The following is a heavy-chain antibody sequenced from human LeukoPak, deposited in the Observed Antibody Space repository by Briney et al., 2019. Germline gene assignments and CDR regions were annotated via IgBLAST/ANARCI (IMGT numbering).Heavy chain of an antibody. CDR3: VREGDSGSYSSH. CDR2: IRSSGTTT. Sequence: GGSLRLSCAASGFTFSSYAMSWVRQAPGKGLECLSKIRSSGTTTYYADSVKGRFTISRDNAKNSLYLQMNSLRAEDTAVYYCVREGDSGSYSSHWGQGTLVTVSA. J-gene: IGHJ4*02. CDR1: GFTFSSYA. V-gene: IGHV3-48*01. D-gene: IGHD3-10*01.